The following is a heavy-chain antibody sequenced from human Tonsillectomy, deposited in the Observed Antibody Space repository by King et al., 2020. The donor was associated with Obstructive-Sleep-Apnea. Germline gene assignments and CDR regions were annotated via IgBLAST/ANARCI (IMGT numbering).Heavy chain of an antibody. D-gene: IGHD2-15*01. CDR3: ARGGDGCSGGSCYSNHDYGDYVHPAEPYYYYGMDV. CDR2: ISYDGSNK. Sequence: VQLVESGGGVVQPGRSLRLSCAASGFTFSSYAMHWVRQAPGKGLEWVAVISYDGSNKYYADSVKGRFTISRDNSKNTLYLQMNSLRADDTAVYYCARGGDGCSGGSCYSNHDYGDYVHPAEPYYYYGMDVWGQGTTVTVSS. V-gene: IGHV3-30*04. J-gene: IGHJ6*02. CDR1: GFTFSSYA.